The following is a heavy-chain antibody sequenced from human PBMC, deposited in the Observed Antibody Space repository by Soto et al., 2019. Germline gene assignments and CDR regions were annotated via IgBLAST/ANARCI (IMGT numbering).Heavy chain of an antibody. CDR2: IYWDDDK. D-gene: IGHD3-3*01. Sequence: QITLKESGPTLVKPTQTLTLTCTFSGFSLTTRGVGVGWIRQPPGKALECRALIYWDDDKRDRPSLQSRLSIAQDTSQHQVVLTMTNVHPVDTATYYCAHSPNFYQYDWFDPWGQGTLVSVSS. V-gene: IGHV2-5*02. CDR1: GFSLTTRGVG. CDR3: AHSPNFYQYDWFDP. J-gene: IGHJ5*02.